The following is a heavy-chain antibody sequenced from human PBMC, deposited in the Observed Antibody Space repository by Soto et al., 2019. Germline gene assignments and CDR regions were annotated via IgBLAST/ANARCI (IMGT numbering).Heavy chain of an antibody. V-gene: IGHV1-69*12. Sequence: QVQLVQSGAEVKKPGSSVKVSCKASGGTFSSDAISWVRQAPGQGLEWMGGILPMFGTAGYAQKFQGRVTSTAEESTRTAYREVSSLRSEDTAASYCARVREGVGDLFPTPSDYWGQGTRVTVSS. D-gene: IGHD2-21*01. J-gene: IGHJ4*02. CDR3: ARVREGVGDLFPTPSDY. CDR2: ILPMFGTA. CDR1: GGTFSSDA.